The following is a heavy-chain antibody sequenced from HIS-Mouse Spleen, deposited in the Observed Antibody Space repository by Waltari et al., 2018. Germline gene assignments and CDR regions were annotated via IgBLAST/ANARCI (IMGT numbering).Heavy chain of an antibody. D-gene: IGHD1-1*01. Sequence: QVQLQQWGAGLLKPSETLSLTCAVYGGSFSGYYWSWIRQPPGQGLEWIGEINHSGSTNYNPSLKSRVTISVDTSKNQFSLKLSSVTAADTAVYYCARGCVSTTGTTYYFDYWGQGTLVTVSS. CDR1: GGSFSGYY. CDR2: INHSGST. V-gene: IGHV4-34*01. CDR3: ARGCVSTTGTTYYFDY. J-gene: IGHJ4*02.